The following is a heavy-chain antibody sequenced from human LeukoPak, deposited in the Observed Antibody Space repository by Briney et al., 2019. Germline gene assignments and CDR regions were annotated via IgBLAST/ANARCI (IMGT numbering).Heavy chain of an antibody. Sequence: SETLSHTCTLSGGSISTYYWSWIRQPPERGLEWLGYIYYTGITNYNPSLKSRVTLSVDTSKNQFSLKLSSVTAADTAVYYCARHTGTSFDAFDIWGQGTMVTVSS. J-gene: IGHJ3*02. CDR3: ARHTGTSFDAFDI. D-gene: IGHD1-14*01. CDR2: IYYTGIT. CDR1: GGSISTYY. V-gene: IGHV4-59*01.